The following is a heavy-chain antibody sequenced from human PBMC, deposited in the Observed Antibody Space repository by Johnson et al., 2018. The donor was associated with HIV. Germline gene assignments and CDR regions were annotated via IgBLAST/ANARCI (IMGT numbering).Heavy chain of an antibody. CDR1: GFTFSSYA. CDR2: ISYDGSNK. CDR3: ARVGDGSGYYFDAFDI. J-gene: IGHJ3*02. Sequence: QVLLVESWGGVVQPGRSLRLSCAASGFTFSSYAMHWVRQAPGKGLEWVAIISYDGSNKYYADSVKGRFTISRDNSKNTLYLQMNSLRAEDTAVYYCARVGDGSGYYFDAFDIWGQGTMVTVSS. D-gene: IGHD3-22*01. V-gene: IGHV3-30*04.